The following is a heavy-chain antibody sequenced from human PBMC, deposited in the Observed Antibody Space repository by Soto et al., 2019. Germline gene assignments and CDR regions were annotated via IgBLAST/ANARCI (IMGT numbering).Heavy chain of an antibody. V-gene: IGHV1-18*04. J-gene: IGHJ6*02. CDR1: GYIFSRYG. D-gene: IGHD6-13*01. Sequence: QVQLVQSGPEVRKPGASVKVSCKASGYIFSRYGISWVRQAPGQGLEWMAWISGYNGNTMFGERVKGRVNVTTDTSTSTAYMELRILRSDDTAVYYCAREAAAERNYYGLDVWGQGTMVIVSS. CDR2: ISGYNGNT. CDR3: AREAAAERNYYGLDV.